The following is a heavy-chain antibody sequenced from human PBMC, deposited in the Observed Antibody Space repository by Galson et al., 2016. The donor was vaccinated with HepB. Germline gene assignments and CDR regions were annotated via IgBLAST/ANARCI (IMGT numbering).Heavy chain of an antibody. CDR3: VKYVGLDGFDY. J-gene: IGHJ4*02. CDR1: GFTFSTYP. V-gene: IGHV3-23*01. D-gene: IGHD3/OR15-3a*01. Sequence: SLRLSCAASGFTFSTYPMGWVRQAPGKGPEWVSGINAGGNNRYYSDSVKGRFAISRDNSKNTRYLQLDNLRGEDTAVYYCVKYVGLDGFDYWGQGTLVIVS. CDR2: INAGGNNR.